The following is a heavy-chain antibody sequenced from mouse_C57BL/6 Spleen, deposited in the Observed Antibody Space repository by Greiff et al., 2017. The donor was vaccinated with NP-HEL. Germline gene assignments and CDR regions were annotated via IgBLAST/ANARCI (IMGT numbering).Heavy chain of an antibody. J-gene: IGHJ2*01. Sequence: QVQLQQSGTELVKPGASVKLSCKASGYTFTSYWMHWVKQRPGQGLEWIGNINPSNGGTNYNEKFKSKATLTVDKSSSTAYMQLSSLTSEDSAVYYCAREGIYYGNYGRLDYWGQGTTLTVSS. CDR3: AREGIYYGNYGRLDY. D-gene: IGHD2-1*01. V-gene: IGHV1-53*01. CDR1: GYTFTSYW. CDR2: INPSNGGT.